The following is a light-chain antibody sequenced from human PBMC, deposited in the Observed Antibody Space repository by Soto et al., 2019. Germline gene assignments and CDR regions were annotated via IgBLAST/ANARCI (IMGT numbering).Light chain of an antibody. CDR2: GAS. Sequence: EIVLTQSQRTLSLSPGERANLSCRASQSVSSSYLAWYQQKPGQAPRLLIYGASSRATGIPDRFSGSGSGTDFSLTISRLEPEDFAVYYCQQYGSSPPTTFGQGTKLEIK. V-gene: IGKV3-20*01. CDR3: QQYGSSPPTT. CDR1: QSVSSSY. J-gene: IGKJ2*01.